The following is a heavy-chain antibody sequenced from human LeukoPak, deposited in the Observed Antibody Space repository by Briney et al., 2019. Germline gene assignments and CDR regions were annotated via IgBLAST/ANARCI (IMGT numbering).Heavy chain of an antibody. CDR2: IYSGGST. J-gene: IGHJ4*02. V-gene: IGHV3-53*01. Sequence: PGGSLRLSCAASGFTVSSNYMSWVRQAPGKGLEWVSVIYSGGSTYYADSVKGRFTISRDNSKNTLYLQMNSLRAEDTAVYYCARALFDYGGNHPGGYWGQGTLVTVSS. D-gene: IGHD4-23*01. CDR1: GFTVSSNY. CDR3: ARALFDYGGNHPGGY.